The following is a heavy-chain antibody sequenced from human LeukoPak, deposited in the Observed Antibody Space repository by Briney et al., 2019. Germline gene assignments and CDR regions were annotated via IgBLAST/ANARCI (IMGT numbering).Heavy chain of an antibody. J-gene: IGHJ4*02. D-gene: IGHD2-2*01. Sequence: QPGGALRLSCAASGFTFSSYAVSWVRQAPGKGLEWVSRIVGSGDITYYEDSVKGRFTISRDNSKNTVHLQMNSLRAEDTAVYYCAKMSGDCSSTTCSSFDYWGQGTLVTVSS. V-gene: IGHV3-23*01. CDR3: AKMSGDCSSTTCSSFDY. CDR2: IVGSGDIT. CDR1: GFTFSSYA.